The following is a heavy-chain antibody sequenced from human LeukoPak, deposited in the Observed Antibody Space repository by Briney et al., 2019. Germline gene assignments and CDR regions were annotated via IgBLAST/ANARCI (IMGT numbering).Heavy chain of an antibody. CDR2: INIGNGET. J-gene: IGHJ6*01. V-gene: IGHV1-3*04. CDR1: GYIFTTYA. CDR3: ARGIYFGSGRGPMDV. D-gene: IGHD3-10*01. Sequence: ASVKVSCKASGYIFTTYAMHWVRQAPGQRPEWTGWINIGNGETKYSQKFQGRVTITRDTSASTAYMEMSSLTSEDTAVYYCARGIYFGSGRGPMDVWGQGTTVTVSS.